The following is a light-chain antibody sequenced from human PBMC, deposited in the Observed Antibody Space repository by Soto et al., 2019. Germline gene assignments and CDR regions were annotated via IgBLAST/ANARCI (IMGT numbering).Light chain of an antibody. V-gene: IGLV4-69*01. CDR3: QTWDTVIQVV. CDR2: LNSDGSH. J-gene: IGLJ2*01. CDR1: SGHSNYA. Sequence: QLVLTQSPSASASLGASVKLTCTLSSGHSNYAIAWHQQQPEKGPRYLMKLNSDGSHNKGDGIPDRFSGSSSGAERYLTISSLQSEDEADYYCQTWDTVIQVVFGGGTKLTVL.